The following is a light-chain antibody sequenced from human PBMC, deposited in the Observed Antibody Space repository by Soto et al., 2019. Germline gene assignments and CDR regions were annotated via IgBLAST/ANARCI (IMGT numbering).Light chain of an antibody. CDR2: AAS. J-gene: IGKJ1*01. Sequence: DIQMTQSQSSLSASVGDRVTITCRASQSMSNYLNWYQHKPGKAPNLLIYAASSLQSGVPSRYSGRGSGTDFTLTISSLQPEDFATYYCQQSYRTPRTFGQGTKVDIK. CDR3: QQSYRTPRT. CDR1: QSMSNY. V-gene: IGKV1-39*01.